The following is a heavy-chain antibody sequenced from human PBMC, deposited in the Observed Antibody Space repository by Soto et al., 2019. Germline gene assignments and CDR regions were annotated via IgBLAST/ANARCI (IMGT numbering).Heavy chain of an antibody. V-gene: IGHV4-34*01. CDR3: ARASSHYASGRYEGGYYYFDY. Sequence: QVQLQQWGSGLLKPSETLSLTCAVYDGSLSGYYWSWIRQSPGKGLAWIGQINHSGSANYHPSLKSRVTLFPHTTGNVFSLGLRSVTAAATSVYYCARASSHYASGRYEGGYYYFDYWGQGNLVTVSS. CDR1: DGSLSGYY. D-gene: IGHD3-10*01. CDR2: INHSGSA. J-gene: IGHJ4*02.